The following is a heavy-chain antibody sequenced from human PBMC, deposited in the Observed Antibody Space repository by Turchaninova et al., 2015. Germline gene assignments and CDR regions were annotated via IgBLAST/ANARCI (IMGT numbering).Heavy chain of an antibody. V-gene: IGHV3-48*02. D-gene: IGHD5-24*01. CDR2: ISRSGSPI. Sequence: EGSLRLACAASGFPFSTYNMDWVRQAPGKGLEWVSFISRSGSPIYYADSVKGRFTFSRDKAKNSLYLQMDRLRDEDTAVYFCVRDGAAGDGYKSSFDYWGQGTLVTVSS. CDR3: VRDGAAGDGYKSSFDY. CDR1: GFPFSTYN. J-gene: IGHJ4*02.